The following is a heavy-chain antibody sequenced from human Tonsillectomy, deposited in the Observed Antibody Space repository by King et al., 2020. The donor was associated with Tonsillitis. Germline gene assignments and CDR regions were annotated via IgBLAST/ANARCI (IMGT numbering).Heavy chain of an antibody. CDR2: ISGSGART. CDR3: AKDMLEYSSPSKTFDI. CDR1: GFTFSTYA. J-gene: IGHJ3*02. Sequence: VQLVESGGGLVQPGGSLRLSCAASGFTFSTYAMTWVRQAPGKGLEWVSNISGSGARTYYADSLKGRFTISRDNSKNMLYLQVNSLRAEDTAVYYCAKDMLEYSSPSKTFDIWGQGTMVTVSS. D-gene: IGHD6-6*01. V-gene: IGHV3-23*04.